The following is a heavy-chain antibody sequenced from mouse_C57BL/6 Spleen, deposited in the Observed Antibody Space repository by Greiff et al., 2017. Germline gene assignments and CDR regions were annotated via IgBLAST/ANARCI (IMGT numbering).Heavy chain of an antibody. Sequence: EVKLVESGGGLVKPGGSLKLSCAASGFTFSDYGMHWVRQAPEKGLEWVAYISSGSSTIYYADTVKGRVTISRDNAKNTLFLQMTSLRSEDTAIYYCARPSRYWYFDVWGTGTTVTVSS. D-gene: IGHD2-3*01. J-gene: IGHJ1*03. CDR3: ARPSRYWYFDV. CDR2: ISSGSSTI. V-gene: IGHV5-17*01. CDR1: GFTFSDYG.